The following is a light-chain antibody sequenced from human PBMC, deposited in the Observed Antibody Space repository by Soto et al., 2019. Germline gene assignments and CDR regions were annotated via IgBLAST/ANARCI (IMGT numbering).Light chain of an antibody. Sequence: EIVMTQSPATLSVSPGERVTLSCRASQSVSGKLAWYQQKPGQAPRLLIYGASTRATGIPDRFSGSGSGTEFALTISSLQSEDFAVYYCQQYNNWLFTFGGGTRVEIK. V-gene: IGKV3-15*01. CDR3: QQYNNWLFT. J-gene: IGKJ4*01. CDR2: GAS. CDR1: QSVSGK.